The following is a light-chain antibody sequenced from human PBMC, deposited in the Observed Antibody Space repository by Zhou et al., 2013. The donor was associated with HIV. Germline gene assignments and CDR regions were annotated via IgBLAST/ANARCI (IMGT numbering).Light chain of an antibody. Sequence: EIVLTQSPGTLSLSPGEGATLSCRASHTISANYLAWYQQKPGQAPRLLIFDASNRATGIPARFSGSGSGTDFTLTISRLEPEDFAVYYCQQRNSWPITFGQGTRLEIK. CDR1: HTISANY. CDR3: QQRNSWPIT. V-gene: IGKV3-11*01. CDR2: DAS. J-gene: IGKJ5*01.